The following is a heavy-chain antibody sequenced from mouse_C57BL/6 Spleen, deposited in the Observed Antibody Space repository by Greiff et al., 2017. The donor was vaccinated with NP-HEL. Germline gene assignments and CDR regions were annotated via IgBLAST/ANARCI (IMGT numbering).Heavy chain of an antibody. CDR1: GYTFTSYW. CDR3: ARIKKIGATDFDY. V-gene: IGHV1S81*02. Sequence: QVQLQQPGAELVKAGASVKMSCKASGYTFTSYWMHWVKQRLGQGLEWFAETNPTNGRTYYNEKFKSTATLTVDKSSRPAYMLLSGPTFEDSAVYYCARIKKIGATDFDYWGQGTTLTVAS. J-gene: IGHJ2*01. CDR2: TNPTNGRT. D-gene: IGHD1-1*01.